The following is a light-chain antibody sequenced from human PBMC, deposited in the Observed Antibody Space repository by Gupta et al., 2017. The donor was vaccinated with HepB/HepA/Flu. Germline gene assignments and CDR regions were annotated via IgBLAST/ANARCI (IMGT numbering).Light chain of an antibody. V-gene: IGKV1-39*01. J-gene: IGKJ1*01. CDR1: QSISSY. Sequence: DIQMTQSPSSLSASVGDRVTITCLASQSISSYLNWYQQKPGKAPKLLIYAAVSLQIGVPSRFSGSGSEADFTLTITSLQPEDFATYYCQQSYGTPTFGQGTKVEIK. CDR2: AAV. CDR3: QQSYGTPT.